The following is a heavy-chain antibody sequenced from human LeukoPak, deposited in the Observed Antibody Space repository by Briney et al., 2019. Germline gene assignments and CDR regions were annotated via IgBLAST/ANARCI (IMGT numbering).Heavy chain of an antibody. J-gene: IGHJ1*01. D-gene: IGHD3-22*01. CDR1: GFTVNNAW. Sequence: GGSLRLSCVASGFTVNNAWMHWVRQTPGKGLEWVGRIKSKSDGGTTDYAAPVKGRFTISRDNSKNTLYLQMNSLRAEDTAVYYCAKDRYYDSSGSLLGYFQHWGQGTLVTVSS. V-gene: IGHV3-15*07. CDR2: IKSKSDGGTT. CDR3: AKDRYYDSSGSLLGYFQH.